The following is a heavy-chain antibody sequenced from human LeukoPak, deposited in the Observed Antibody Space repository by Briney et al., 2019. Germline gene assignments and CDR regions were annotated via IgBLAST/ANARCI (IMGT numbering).Heavy chain of an antibody. CDR3: ARRHREISSSWYRD. CDR2: INHSGST. CDR1: GGSFSGYY. J-gene: IGHJ4*02. Sequence: SETLSLTCAVYGGSFSGYYWSWIRQPPGKGLEWIGEINHSGSTNYNPSLKSRVTISVDTSKNQFSLKLSSVTAADTAVYYCARRHREISSSWYRDWGQGTLVTVSS. D-gene: IGHD6-13*01. V-gene: IGHV4-34*01.